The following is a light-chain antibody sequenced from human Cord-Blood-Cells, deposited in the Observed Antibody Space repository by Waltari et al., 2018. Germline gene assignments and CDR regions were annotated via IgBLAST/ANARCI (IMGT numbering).Light chain of an antibody. CDR1: QSVSSN. V-gene: IGKV3-15*01. J-gene: IGKJ3*01. CDR2: GAS. CDR3: QQYNNWPPLFT. Sequence: EIVMTQSPATLSVSPGERATLSCRASQSVSSNLAWYQQKPGPAPRLLIYGASTRATGIPARFSGSGSGTEFTLTISSLQSEDFAVYYCQQYNNWPPLFTFGPGTKVDIK.